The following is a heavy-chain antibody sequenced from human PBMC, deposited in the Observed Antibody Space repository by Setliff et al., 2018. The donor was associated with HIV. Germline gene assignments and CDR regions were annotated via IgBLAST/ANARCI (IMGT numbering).Heavy chain of an antibody. V-gene: IGHV1-18*01. CDR1: GYMFSSYG. CDR3: ARDRGGTTSRNNYYSYYDYMDV. D-gene: IGHD1-1*01. J-gene: IGHJ6*03. CDR2: ISAYNGNT. Sequence: ASVKVSCKTSGYMFSSYGISWVRQAPGQGLEWMAWISAYNGNTKSAQKFQGRVSMTTDTSTNTAYMELRSLRSDDTAVYFCARDRGGTTSRNNYYSYYDYMDVWGKGTTVTV.